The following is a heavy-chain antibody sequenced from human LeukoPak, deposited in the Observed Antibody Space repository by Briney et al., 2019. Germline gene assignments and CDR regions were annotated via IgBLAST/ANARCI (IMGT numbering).Heavy chain of an antibody. V-gene: IGHV3-21*01. CDR3: VRLRRNSDRSYYYYYYDS. CDR2: INPTSTSI. CDR1: GLTFSDYS. D-gene: IGHD3-10*01. J-gene: IGHJ5*01. Sequence: SGGSLRLPCVASGLTFSDYSINWVRRAPGKGLEWVSSINPTSTSIYYADAVRGRFTISRDNAKSSLYLQMDSLRAEYTAVYYCVRLRRNSDRSYYYYYYDSWGQGILVTVSS.